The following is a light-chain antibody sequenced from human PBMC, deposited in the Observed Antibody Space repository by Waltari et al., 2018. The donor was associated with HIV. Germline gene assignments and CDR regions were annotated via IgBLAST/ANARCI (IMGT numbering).Light chain of an antibody. V-gene: IGKV3-15*01. CDR1: HSVSSK. CDR2: AAS. J-gene: IGKJ4*01. Sequence: EIVMTQSPATLSVSPGERVTFSCRASHSVSSKLAWYQQKPGQAPRLLIYAASTSATGIPARFSGGGSGTEFTLTISSLQSEDFAVYFCQQYNNWPLTFGGGTRVEI. CDR3: QQYNNWPLT.